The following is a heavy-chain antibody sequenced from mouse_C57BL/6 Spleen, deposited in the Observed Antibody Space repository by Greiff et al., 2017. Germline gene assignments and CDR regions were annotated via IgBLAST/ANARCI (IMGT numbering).Heavy chain of an antibody. V-gene: IGHV5-6*01. D-gene: IGHD4-1*01. J-gene: IGHJ2*01. CDR1: GFTFSSYG. CDR3: ARHTGTYYFDY. Sequence: VQLKESGGDLVKPGGSLKLSCAASGFTFSSYGMSWVRQTPDKRLEWVATISSGGSYTYYPDSVKGRFTISRDNAKNTLYLQMSSLKSEDTAMYYCARHTGTYYFDYWGQGTTLTVSS. CDR2: ISSGGSYT.